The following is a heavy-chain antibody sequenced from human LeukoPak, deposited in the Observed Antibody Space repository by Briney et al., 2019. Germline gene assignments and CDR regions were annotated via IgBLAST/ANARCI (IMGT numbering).Heavy chain of an antibody. V-gene: IGHV1-8*01. CDR2: MNPNSGNT. CDR3: ARAGMAAANWFDP. D-gene: IGHD6-13*01. J-gene: IGHJ5*02. CDR1: GYTFTSYD. Sequence: ASVKVSCKASGYTFTSYDINWVRQATGQGLEWMGWMNPNSGNTGYAQKFQGRVTMTRNTSISTAYMELSRLRSDDTAVYYCARAGMAAANWFDPWGQGTLVTVSS.